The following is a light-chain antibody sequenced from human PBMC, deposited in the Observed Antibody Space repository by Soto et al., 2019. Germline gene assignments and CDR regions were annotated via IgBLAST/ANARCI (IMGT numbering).Light chain of an antibody. V-gene: IGLV2-14*01. Sequence: QSVLTQPASVSGSPGQSITISCTGTSSDVGGYNYVSWYQQHPGKAPKLMIYEVSNRPSGVSNRFSGSKSGNTASLTISGLQAEDEADYYCSSYTSSSTSVFGTGTKLTV. CDR2: EVS. J-gene: IGLJ1*01. CDR1: SSDVGGYNY. CDR3: SSYTSSSTSV.